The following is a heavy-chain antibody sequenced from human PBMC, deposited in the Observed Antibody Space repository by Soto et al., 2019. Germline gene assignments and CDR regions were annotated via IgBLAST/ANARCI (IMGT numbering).Heavy chain of an antibody. J-gene: IGHJ5*02. CDR2: IFSYDEK. V-gene: IGHV2-26*04. Sequence: QVTVKESVPVLVKPTETLTLTCTVSGFSLSNAGLGVSWIRQPLGKALEWLAHIFSYDEKSYSTSLKSRLTIAKDTSKSQVVLTMTNMDPVDTATYYCASTYSTSWYWFDPWGQGTLVTVSS. CDR3: ASTYSTSWYWFDP. CDR1: GFSLSNAGLG. D-gene: IGHD6-13*01.